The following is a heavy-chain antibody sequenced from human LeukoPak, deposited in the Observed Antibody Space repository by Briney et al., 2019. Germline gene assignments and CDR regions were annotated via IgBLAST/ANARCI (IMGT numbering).Heavy chain of an antibody. CDR3: ARETSSSWYSPYYYYYGMDV. J-gene: IGHJ6*02. CDR2: IIPIFGTA. V-gene: IGHV1-69*13. D-gene: IGHD6-13*01. CDR1: GGTFISYA. Sequence: GSSVKVSCKASGGTFISYAISWVRQAPGQGLEWMGGIIPIFGTANYAQKFQGRVTITADESTSTAYMELSSLRSEDTAVYYCARETSSSWYSPYYYYYGMDVWGQGTTVTVSS.